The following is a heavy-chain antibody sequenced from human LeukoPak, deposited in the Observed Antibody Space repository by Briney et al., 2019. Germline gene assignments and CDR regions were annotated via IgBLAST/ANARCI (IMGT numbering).Heavy chain of an antibody. CDR3: ARRRAAAPFDY. J-gene: IGHJ4*02. V-gene: IGHV4-39*01. CDR2: IYYSGST. CDR1: GGSISSSSYY. D-gene: IGHD2-2*01. Sequence: SETLSLTCTVSGGSISSSSYYWGWIRQPPGKGLEWIGSIYYSGSTYYNPSLKSRVTISVDTSKNQFSLKLSSVTAADTAVYYCARRRAAAPFDYWGQGTPVTVSS.